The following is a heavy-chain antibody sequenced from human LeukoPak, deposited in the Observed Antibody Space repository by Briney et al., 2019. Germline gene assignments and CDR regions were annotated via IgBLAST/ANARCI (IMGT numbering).Heavy chain of an antibody. CDR2: IDPSDSYT. CDR3: ARHRAYGDYVPFDY. Sequence: GESLKISFKGSGYTFTSYWISWVRQMPGKGLEWMGRIDPSDSYTNYSPSFQGHVTISADKSISAAYLQWSSLKASDTAMYYCARHRAYGDYVPFDYWGQGTLVTVSS. J-gene: IGHJ4*02. CDR1: GYTFTSYW. V-gene: IGHV5-10-1*01. D-gene: IGHD4-17*01.